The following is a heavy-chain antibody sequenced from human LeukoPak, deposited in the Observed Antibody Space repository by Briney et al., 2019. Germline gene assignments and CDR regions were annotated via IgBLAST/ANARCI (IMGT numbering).Heavy chain of an antibody. CDR2: IWYDGSNK. CDR1: GFTFSSYG. Sequence: GGSLRLSCAASGFTFSSYGMHWVRQAPGKGLEWVAVIWYDGSNKYYADSVKGRFTISRDNSKNTLYLQMNSLRAEDAAVYYCARDRVVYYDFWSGYYETDYWGQGTLVTVSS. J-gene: IGHJ4*02. V-gene: IGHV3-33*01. CDR3: ARDRVVYYDFWSGYYETDY. D-gene: IGHD3-3*01.